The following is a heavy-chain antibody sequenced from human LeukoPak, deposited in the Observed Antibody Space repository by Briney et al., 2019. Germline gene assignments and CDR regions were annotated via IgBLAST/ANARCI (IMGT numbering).Heavy chain of an antibody. CDR1: GYTFTGFH. V-gene: IGHV1-2*02. CDR3: ARDVKSGDFDY. J-gene: IGHJ4*02. D-gene: IGHD1-26*01. CDR2: INPNSGGT. Sequence: ASVKVSCKASGYTFTGFHIHWVRQAPGQVLEWMGWINPNSGGTNYAQEFQGRVTMTRDTSISTAYMELNRLKSDDTAVYYCARDVKSGDFDYWGQGTLVTVSS.